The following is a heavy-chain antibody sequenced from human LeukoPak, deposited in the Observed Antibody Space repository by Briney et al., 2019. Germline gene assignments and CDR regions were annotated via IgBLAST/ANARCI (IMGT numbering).Heavy chain of an antibody. D-gene: IGHD2-21*02. V-gene: IGHV1-69*05. Sequence: ASVKVSCKASGGTFSSYAISWVRQAPGQGLEWMGGIIPIFGTANYAQKFQGRVTITTDESTSTAYMELSSLRSEDTAVYYCARGATYCGGDCYSPWGQGTLVTASS. J-gene: IGHJ5*02. CDR1: GGTFSSYA. CDR2: IIPIFGTA. CDR3: ARGATYCGGDCYSP.